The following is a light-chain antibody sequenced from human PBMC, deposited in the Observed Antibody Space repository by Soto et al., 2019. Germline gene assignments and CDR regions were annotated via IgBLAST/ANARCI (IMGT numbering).Light chain of an antibody. J-gene: IGKJ5*01. CDR2: DAS. CDR3: QQRSNWPLT. Sequence: EIVLTQSPGTLSLSPESRATLSCRARQSVSSYLAWYQQKPGQAPRLLIYDASNRATGIPARFSGSGSGTDFTLTISSLEPEDFAVYYCQQRSNWPLTFGQGTRLE. CDR1: QSVSSY. V-gene: IGKV3-11*01.